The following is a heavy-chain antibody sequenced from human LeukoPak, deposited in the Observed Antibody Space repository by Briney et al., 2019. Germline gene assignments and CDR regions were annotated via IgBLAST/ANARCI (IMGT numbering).Heavy chain of an antibody. CDR2: IYYSGST. V-gene: IGHV4-39*07. J-gene: IGHJ4*02. CDR3: ARGLFSGWLYYFDY. Sequence: PSETLSLTCTVSGGSISSSSYYWGWIRQPPGKGLEWIGSIYYSGSTYYNPSLKSRVTISVDTSKNQFSLKLSSVTAADTAVYYCARGLFSGWLYYFDYWGQGTLVTVSS. CDR1: GGSISSSSYY. D-gene: IGHD6-19*01.